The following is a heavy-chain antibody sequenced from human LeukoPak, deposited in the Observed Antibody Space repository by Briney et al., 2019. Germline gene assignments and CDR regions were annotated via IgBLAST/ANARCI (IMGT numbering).Heavy chain of an antibody. V-gene: IGHV3-21*01. J-gene: IGHJ3*02. CDR2: ISSSSSYV. Sequence: PGGSLRLSCAASGFTFSSYSMNWVRQAPGKGLEWVSSISSSSSYVYYADSVKGRFTISRDNAKNSLYLQMNSLRAEDTAEYYCARVGAYYYDKGAVDIWGQGTMVTVSS. D-gene: IGHD3-22*01. CDR1: GFTFSSYS. CDR3: ARVGAYYYDKGAVDI.